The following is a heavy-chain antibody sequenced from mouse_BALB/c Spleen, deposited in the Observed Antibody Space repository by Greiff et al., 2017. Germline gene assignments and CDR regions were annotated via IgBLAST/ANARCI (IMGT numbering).Heavy chain of an antibody. V-gene: IGHV5-4*02. CDR1: GFTFSDYY. CDR2: ISDGGSYT. CDR3: ARDRDYIDY. Sequence: DVQLVESGGGLVKPGGSLKLSCAASGFTFSDYYMYWVRQTPEKRLEWVATISDGGSYTYYPDSVKGRFTISRDNAKNNLYLQMSSLKSEDTAMFYCARDRDYIDYWGQGTTLTVSS. J-gene: IGHJ2*01. D-gene: IGHD3-3*01.